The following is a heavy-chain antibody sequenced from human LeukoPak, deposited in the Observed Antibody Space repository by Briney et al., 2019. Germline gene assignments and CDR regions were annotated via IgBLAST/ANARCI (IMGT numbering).Heavy chain of an antibody. CDR1: GFTFSSYS. J-gene: IGHJ4*02. CDR3: LGSADRG. CDR2: INPDGSET. Sequence: PGGSLRLSCAASGFTFSSYSMNWVRQAPGKGLEWVGNINPDGSETYHVDSMKGRFTISRDNAKDSVYLQMNTLRVEDTAVYYCLGSADRGWGQGTLVTVSS. V-gene: IGHV3-7*01. D-gene: IGHD6-25*01.